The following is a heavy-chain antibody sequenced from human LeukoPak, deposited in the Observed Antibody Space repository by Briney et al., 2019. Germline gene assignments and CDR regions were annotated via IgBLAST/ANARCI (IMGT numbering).Heavy chain of an antibody. V-gene: IGHV1-2*02. CDR1: GYTFTGYY. Sequence: ASVKVSCKASGYTFTGYYMHWVRQAPGQGLEWMGWINPNSGGTNYAQKFQGRVTMTRDTSISTAYMELSRLRSDDTAVYYCARGCYYGSGRPLNWFDPWGQGTLVTVSS. CDR3: ARGCYYGSGRPLNWFDP. J-gene: IGHJ5*02. D-gene: IGHD3-10*01. CDR2: INPNSGGT.